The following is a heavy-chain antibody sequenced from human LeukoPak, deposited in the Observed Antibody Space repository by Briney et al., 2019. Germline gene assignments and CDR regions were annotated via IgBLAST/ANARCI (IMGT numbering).Heavy chain of an antibody. Sequence: PGGSLRLSCAASGFTFSSYAVSWVRQAPGKGLEWVSAISGSGGSTYYADSVKGRFTISRDNSKNTLYLQMNSLRAEDTAVYYCARVPTRVYWFDPWGQGTLVTVSS. CDR2: ISGSGGST. CDR3: ARVPTRVYWFDP. CDR1: GFTFSSYA. J-gene: IGHJ5*02. D-gene: IGHD3-3*01. V-gene: IGHV3-23*01.